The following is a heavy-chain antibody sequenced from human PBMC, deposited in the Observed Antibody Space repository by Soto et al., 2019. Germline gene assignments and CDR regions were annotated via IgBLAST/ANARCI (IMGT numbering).Heavy chain of an antibody. D-gene: IGHD3-22*01. V-gene: IGHV1-3*01. CDR1: GFRFSSYG. CDR3: AREYYYDSSGLNWFDP. CDR2: INVGNGYT. J-gene: IGHJ5*02. Sequence: PGGSLRLSCRTSGFRFSSYGMHWVRQAPGQRLEWMGWINVGNGYTKYSQKFQGRVTITRDTSASTAYMELSSLRSEDTAVYYCAREYYYDSSGLNWFDPWGQGTLVTVSS.